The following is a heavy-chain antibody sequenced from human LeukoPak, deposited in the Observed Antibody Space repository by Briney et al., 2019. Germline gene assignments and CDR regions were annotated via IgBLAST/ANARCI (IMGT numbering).Heavy chain of an antibody. CDR3: ARDLEILTVSWFDP. J-gene: IGHJ5*02. D-gene: IGHD3-9*01. CDR2: INPNSGGT. V-gene: IGHV1-2*02. Sequence: ASVKVSFKASGYTFTVYYMHWVRQAPGQGLEWMGWINPNSGGTNYSQKFQGRVTMTRDTSISTAYMELSRLRSDDTAVYYCARDLEILTVSWFDPWGQGTLVTVSS. CDR1: GYTFTVYY.